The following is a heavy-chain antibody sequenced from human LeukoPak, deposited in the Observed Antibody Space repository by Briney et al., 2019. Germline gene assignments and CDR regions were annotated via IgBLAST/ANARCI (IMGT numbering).Heavy chain of an antibody. CDR3: AREGYSSGWYDGVYYYYYMDV. V-gene: IGHV1-18*01. CDR1: GGTFTSYG. Sequence: VASVKVSCKASGGTFTSYGISWVRQAPGQGLEWMGWISAYNGNTNYAQKLQGRVTMTTDTSTSTAYMELRSLRSDDTAVYYCAREGYSSGWYDGVYYYYYMDVWGKGTTVTVSS. J-gene: IGHJ6*03. D-gene: IGHD6-19*01. CDR2: ISAYNGNT.